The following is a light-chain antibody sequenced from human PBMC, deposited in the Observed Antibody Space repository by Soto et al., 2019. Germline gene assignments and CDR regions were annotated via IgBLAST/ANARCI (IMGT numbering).Light chain of an antibody. CDR1: QDITNH. CDR3: QQYGPYLLT. V-gene: IGKV1-33*01. CDR2: EAS. J-gene: IGKJ3*01. Sequence: DIQMTQSPTSLSASVGDRVTITCQASQDITNHLNWYQQKPGKATKLLIYEASNLETGVPSRFSGGGSGTDFTLTISSLQPEDFATYYCQQYGPYLLTFGPGTKVH.